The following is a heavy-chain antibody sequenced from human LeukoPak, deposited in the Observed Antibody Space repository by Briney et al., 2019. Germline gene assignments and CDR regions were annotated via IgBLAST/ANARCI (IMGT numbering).Heavy chain of an antibody. J-gene: IGHJ5*02. V-gene: IGHV4-59*01. CDR2: IYYSGST. CDR1: GGSISSYY. Sequence: SETLSLTCTVSGGSISSYYWSWIRQTPGKGLEWIGYIYYSGSTNYNPSLKSRVTISVDTSKNQFSLKLSSVTAADTAVYYCARGGIMITFGGVIALNWFDPWGQGTLVTVSS. CDR3: ARGGIMITFGGVIALNWFDP. D-gene: IGHD3-16*02.